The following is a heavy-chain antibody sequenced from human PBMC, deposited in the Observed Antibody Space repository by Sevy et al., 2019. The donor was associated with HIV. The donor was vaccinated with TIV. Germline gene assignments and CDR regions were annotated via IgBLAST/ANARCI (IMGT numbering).Heavy chain of an antibody. D-gene: IGHD6-13*01. V-gene: IGHV3-49*03. Sequence: GGSLRLSCTASGFTFGDYAMSWFRQAPGKGLEWVGFIRGKGYGGTTEYAASVKGRFTISIDDSKSIAYLQMNSLKTEDTALYYCTRDRSPQPYTSSWYRGYDAFDIWGQGTMVTVSS. J-gene: IGHJ3*02. CDR2: IRGKGYGGTT. CDR1: GFTFGDYA. CDR3: TRDRSPQPYTSSWYRGYDAFDI.